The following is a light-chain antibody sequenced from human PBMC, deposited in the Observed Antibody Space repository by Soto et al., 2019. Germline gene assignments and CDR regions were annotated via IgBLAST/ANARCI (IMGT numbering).Light chain of an antibody. V-gene: IGKV1-5*03. CDR2: KAS. J-gene: IGKJ4*01. CDR3: QQYNSYPT. Sequence: DMQMTQSPSTLSASVGDRVTITSRASQSISSWLAWYQQKPGKAPKLLIYKASSLESGVPSRFSGSGSGTEFTLTISSLQPDDFATYYCQQYNSYPTFGGGTKVEIK. CDR1: QSISSW.